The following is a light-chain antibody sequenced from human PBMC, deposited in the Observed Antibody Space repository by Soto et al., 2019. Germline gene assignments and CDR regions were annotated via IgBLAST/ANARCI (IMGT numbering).Light chain of an antibody. V-gene: IGLV1-51*01. CDR3: GTWDSSLSAGV. CDR2: ENN. J-gene: IGLJ1*01. CDR1: SSNIGNNY. Sequence: QSVLTQPPSVSAAPGQKVTISCSGSSSNIGNNYVSWYQQLPGKAPKLLINENNKRPSGIPERLSGSKTGTSATLGITGLQTGDEADYYCGTWDSSLSAGVFGTGTKVTVL.